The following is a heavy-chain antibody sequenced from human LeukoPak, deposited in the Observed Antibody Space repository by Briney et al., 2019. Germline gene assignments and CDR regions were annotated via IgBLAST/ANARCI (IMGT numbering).Heavy chain of an antibody. CDR2: INHSGST. J-gene: IGHJ4*02. CDR1: GGSFSGYY. Sequence: SETLSLTCAVYGGSFSGYYWSWIRQPPGKGLEWIGEINHSGSTNYNPSLKSRVTISVDTSKNQFSLKLSSVTAADTAVYFCARDQGSGWYYFDYWGQGNLVTVSS. D-gene: IGHD6-19*01. V-gene: IGHV4-34*01. CDR3: ARDQGSGWYYFDY.